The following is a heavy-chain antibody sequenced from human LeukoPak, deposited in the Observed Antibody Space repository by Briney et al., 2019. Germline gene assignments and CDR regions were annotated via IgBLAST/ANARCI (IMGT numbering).Heavy chain of an antibody. CDR3: ARGGGLTGYDFDY. J-gene: IGHJ4*02. V-gene: IGHV3-33*01. CDR1: GFTFSSYG. Sequence: GGSLRLSCAASGFTFSSYGMHWVRQAPGKGLEWVAVIWYDGSNKYYADSVKGRFTISRDNSKNTLYLQMNSLRAEDTAVYYCARGGGLTGYDFDYWGQGTLVTVSS. CDR2: IWYDGSNK. D-gene: IGHD5-12*01.